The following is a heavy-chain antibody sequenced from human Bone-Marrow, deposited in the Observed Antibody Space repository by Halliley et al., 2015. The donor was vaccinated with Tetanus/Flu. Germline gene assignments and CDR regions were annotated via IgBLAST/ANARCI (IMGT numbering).Heavy chain of an antibody. CDR2: IHPRDSYT. V-gene: IGHV5-10-1*01. D-gene: IGHD3-3*01. Sequence: LEWLGRIHPRDSYTNYNPSFQAPVPISVDASINTVYLQWSNLQASDSAIYYCAGGPILNHFDYWGQGVLVTVSS. J-gene: IGHJ4*02. CDR3: AGGPILNHFDY.